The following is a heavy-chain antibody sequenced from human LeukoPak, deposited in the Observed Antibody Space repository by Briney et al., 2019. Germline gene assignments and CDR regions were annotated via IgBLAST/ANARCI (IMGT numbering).Heavy chain of an antibody. V-gene: IGHV1-24*01. Sequence: ASVKVSCKVSGYTLTELSMHWVRHAPGKGLEWMGGFDPEDGETIYAQKFQGRVTMTEDTSTDTAYMELSSLRSEDTAVYYCATGTTVTTWGAFDIWGQGTMVTVSS. CDR3: ATGTTVTTWGAFDI. D-gene: IGHD4-17*01. J-gene: IGHJ3*02. CDR1: GYTLTELS. CDR2: FDPEDGET.